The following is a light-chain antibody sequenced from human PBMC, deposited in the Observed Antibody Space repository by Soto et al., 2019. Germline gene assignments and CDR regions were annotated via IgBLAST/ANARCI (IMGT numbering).Light chain of an antibody. V-gene: IGLV1-40*01. J-gene: IGLJ1*01. Sequence: QSVLTQPPSLSGAPGQRVTISCTGGSSNIGAGSDVNWYQQLPGTAPKLLIYVNDIRPSGVPDRFSASKSGTSASLAITGLQADDEDDYYCQSYDDGLSSYVFGTGTKVTVL. CDR2: VND. CDR3: QSYDDGLSSYV. CDR1: SSNIGAGSD.